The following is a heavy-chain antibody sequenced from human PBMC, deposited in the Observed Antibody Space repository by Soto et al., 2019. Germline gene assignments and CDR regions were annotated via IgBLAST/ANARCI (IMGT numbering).Heavy chain of an antibody. CDR3: ARSPFRWITGTRFINYYSDS. D-gene: IGHD1-20*01. V-gene: IGHV1-18*01. J-gene: IGHJ4*02. Sequence: QVQLVQSAAEMKKPGASVRISCKASGYDITTYGINWVRQAPGQGLELMGWINPQNGNTNYAQNFQGRVTLITDTSTSSAYMALHSRTCADTAVYYRARSPFRWITGTRFINYYSDSWGQRTLVSVSS. CDR2: INPQNGNT. CDR1: GYDITTYG.